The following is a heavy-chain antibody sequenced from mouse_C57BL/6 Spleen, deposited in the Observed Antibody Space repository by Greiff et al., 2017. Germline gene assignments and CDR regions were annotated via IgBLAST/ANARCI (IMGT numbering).Heavy chain of an antibody. CDR3: ASGLYYAMDY. J-gene: IGHJ4*01. V-gene: IGHV1-54*01. Sequence: LQESGAELVRPGTSVKVSCKASGYAFTNYLIEWVKQRPGQGLEWIGVINPGSGGTNYNEKFKGKATLTADKSSSTAYMQLSSLTSEDSAVYFCASGLYYAMDYWGQGTSVTVSS. CDR1: GYAFTNYL. CDR2: INPGSGGT.